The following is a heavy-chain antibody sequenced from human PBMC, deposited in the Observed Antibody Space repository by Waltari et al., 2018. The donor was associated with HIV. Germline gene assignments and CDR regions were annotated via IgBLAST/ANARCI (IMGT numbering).Heavy chain of an antibody. CDR1: GGSISSYY. CDR3: ARANYDSSGYYYLNYFDY. V-gene: IGHV4-59*01. J-gene: IGHJ4*02. D-gene: IGHD3-22*01. Sequence: QVQLQESGPGLVKPSETLSLTCSVSGGSISSYYWSWIRQPPGKGLEWIGYIYYSGSTQHTPALKSRVTISVDTSKNQFSLKLSSVTAADTAVYYCARANYDSSGYYYLNYFDYWGQGTLVTVSS. CDR2: IYYSGST.